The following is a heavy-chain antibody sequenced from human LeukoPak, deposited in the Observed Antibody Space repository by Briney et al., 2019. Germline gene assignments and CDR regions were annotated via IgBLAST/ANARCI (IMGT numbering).Heavy chain of an antibody. CDR1: GGSFSGYY. D-gene: IGHD2-2*02. Sequence: ETLSLTCAVYGGSFSGYYWSWVRQAPGKGLEWVSAISGSGGSTYYADSVKGRFTISRDNSKNTLYLQMNSLRAEDTAVYYCANYQGYCSSTSCYNWGQGTLVTVSS. CDR3: ANYQGYCSSTSCYN. CDR2: ISGSGGST. J-gene: IGHJ4*02. V-gene: IGHV3-23*01.